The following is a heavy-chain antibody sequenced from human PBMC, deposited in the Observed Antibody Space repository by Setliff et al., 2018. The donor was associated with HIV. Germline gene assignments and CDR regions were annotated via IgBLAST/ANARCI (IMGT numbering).Heavy chain of an antibody. CDR3: ARTYKIDSSDYRFDF. Sequence: SGPTLVNPTQTLTLTCTFSGFSLTTSGMCISWVRQSPGKAPEWLGRIDWDDDKFYSTSLKTSLTISKDTSKNQVGLTMTNMDPVDTATYYCARTYKIDSSDYRFDFWGPGTLVTVSS. D-gene: IGHD3-22*01. CDR1: GFSLTTSGMC. V-gene: IGHV2-70*17. CDR2: IDWDDDK. J-gene: IGHJ4*02.